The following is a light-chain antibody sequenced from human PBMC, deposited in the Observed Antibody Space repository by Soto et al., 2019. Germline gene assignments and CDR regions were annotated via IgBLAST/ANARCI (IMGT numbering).Light chain of an antibody. Sequence: EIVLTQSPATLSLSPGERATLSCRASQSVSSFLAWYQQKAGQAPRLLISDASNRATGIPARFSGSGSGTDFTLTISSLEPEDFAVYYCQQRSTWPRTFGQGTKVEIK. V-gene: IGKV3-11*01. CDR1: QSVSSF. J-gene: IGKJ1*01. CDR2: DAS. CDR3: QQRSTWPRT.